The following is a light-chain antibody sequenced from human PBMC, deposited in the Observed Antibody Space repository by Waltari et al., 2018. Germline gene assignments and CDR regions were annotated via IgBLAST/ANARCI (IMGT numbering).Light chain of an antibody. CDR1: SSDAGGYNY. CDR2: EVS. CDR3: SSYAGSNNLGV. J-gene: IGLJ1*01. V-gene: IGLV2-8*01. Sequence: QSALTQPPSASGSPGQSVTISCTGTSSDAGGYNYVSWYQQHPGKAPKLMIYEVSKRPSGVPDRVSGSKSGNTASLTVSGLQAEDEADYYCSSYAGSNNLGVFGTGTKVTVL.